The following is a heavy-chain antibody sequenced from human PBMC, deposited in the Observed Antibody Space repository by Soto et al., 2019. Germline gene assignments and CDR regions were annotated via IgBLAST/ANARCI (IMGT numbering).Heavy chain of an antibody. CDR2: INPSGGST. D-gene: IGHD3-3*01. CDR1: GYTFTSYY. J-gene: IGHJ6*02. Sequence: ASVKVSCKASGYTFTSYYMHWVRQAPGQGLEWMGIINPSGGSTSYAQKFQGRVTMTRDTSTSTVYMELSSLRSEDTAVYYCARDQTIFGVVTNYYYCGMDVWGQGTRVTVSS. CDR3: ARDQTIFGVVTNYYYCGMDV. V-gene: IGHV1-46*01.